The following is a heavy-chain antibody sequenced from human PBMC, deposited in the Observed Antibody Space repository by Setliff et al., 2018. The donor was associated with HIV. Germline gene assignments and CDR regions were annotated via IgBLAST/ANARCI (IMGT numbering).Heavy chain of an antibody. J-gene: IGHJ4*02. CDR3: ARGELTILVVPAAFFDY. V-gene: IGHV3-48*04. CDR2: ISSSGGPI. Sequence: PGGSLRLSCAASGFTFTSHGMHWVRQAPGKGLEWVSYISSSGGPIHYADSVRGQFTISRDNAKKSLYLQMNSLRAEDTAVYYCARGELTILVVPAAFFDYWGQGTLVTVSS. D-gene: IGHD2-2*01. CDR1: GFTFTSHG.